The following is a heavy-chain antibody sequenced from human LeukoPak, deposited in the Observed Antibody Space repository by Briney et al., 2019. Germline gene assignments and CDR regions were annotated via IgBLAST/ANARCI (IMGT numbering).Heavy chain of an antibody. V-gene: IGHV3-53*01. CDR2: FYSGGGT. Sequence: GGSLRLSCAASGFTVSSNYMSWVRQAPGKGLEWVSVFYSGGGTYYADSVKGRFTISRDNSKNTLYLQMNSLRAEDTAVYYCARDQYYDTSGYFDYWGQGTLVTVSS. CDR1: GFTVSSNY. D-gene: IGHD3-22*01. J-gene: IGHJ4*02. CDR3: ARDQYYDTSGYFDY.